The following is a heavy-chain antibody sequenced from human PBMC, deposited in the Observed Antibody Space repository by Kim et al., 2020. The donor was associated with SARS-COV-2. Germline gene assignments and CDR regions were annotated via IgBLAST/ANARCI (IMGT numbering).Heavy chain of an antibody. D-gene: IGHD3-10*01. J-gene: IGHJ6*02. Sequence: ASVKVSCKASGYTFTSYYMHWVRQAPGQGLEWMGIINPSGGSTSYAQKFQGRVTMTWDTSTSTVYMELSSLRSEDTAVYYCARNMVRGVIGSGYYYYGMDVWGQGTTVTVSS. CDR2: INPSGGST. V-gene: IGHV1-46*01. CDR3: ARNMVRGVIGSGYYYYGMDV. CDR1: GYTFTSYY.